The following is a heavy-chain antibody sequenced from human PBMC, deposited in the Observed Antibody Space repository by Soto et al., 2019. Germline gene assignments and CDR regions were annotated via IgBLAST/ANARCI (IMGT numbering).Heavy chain of an antibody. CDR3: ASTPPEYSSGSTSYDY. D-gene: IGHD6-19*01. CDR2: IYYSGST. J-gene: IGHJ4*02. Sequence: QVQLQESGPGLVKPSQTLSLTCTVSGGSISSGGYYWSWIRQHPGKGLEWIGYIYYSGSTYYNPSLKTRVTIPEDTTKTQSSLKLRSVTAADTTVYYWASTPPEYSSGSTSYDYWCQGTLVTVT. V-gene: IGHV4-31*03. CDR1: GGSISSGGYY.